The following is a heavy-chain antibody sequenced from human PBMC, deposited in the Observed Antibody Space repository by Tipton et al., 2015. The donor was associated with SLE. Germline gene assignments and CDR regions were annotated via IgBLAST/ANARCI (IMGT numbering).Heavy chain of an antibody. CDR2: IYSGGST. Sequence: SLRLSCAASGFTVSSNYMSWVRQAPGKRLEWVSVIYSGGSTYYADSVKGRFTISRDNSKNTLYLQMNSLRAEDTAVYYCARGSHSSYYYYGMDVWGQGTTVTASS. J-gene: IGHJ6*02. CDR1: GFTVSSNY. D-gene: IGHD4-11*01. V-gene: IGHV3-53*05. CDR3: ARGSHSSYYYYGMDV.